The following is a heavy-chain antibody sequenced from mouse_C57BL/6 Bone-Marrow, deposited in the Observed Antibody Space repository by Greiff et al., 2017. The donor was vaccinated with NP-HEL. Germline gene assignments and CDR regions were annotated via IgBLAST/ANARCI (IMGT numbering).Heavy chain of an antibody. CDR2: IDPEDGET. J-gene: IGHJ1*03. CDR3: ARAIVTTHWYFDV. CDR1: GFNIKDYY. V-gene: IGHV14-2*01. Sequence: VQLKESGAELVKPGASVKLSCTASGFNIKDYYMHWVKQRTEQGLEWIGRIDPEDGETKYAPKFQGKATITADTSSNTAYLQLSSLTSEDTAVYYCARAIVTTHWYFDVWGTGTTVTVSS. D-gene: IGHD2-5*01.